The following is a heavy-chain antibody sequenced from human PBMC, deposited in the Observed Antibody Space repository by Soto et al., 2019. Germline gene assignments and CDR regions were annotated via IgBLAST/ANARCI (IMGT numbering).Heavy chain of an antibody. CDR1: GYTFTSYG. J-gene: IGHJ5*02. CDR2: MSPNSGNT. CDR3: ARKKQTRPFISSSPWFDP. Sequence: ASVKVSCKASGYTFTSYGISWVRQAPGQGLEWMGWMSPNSGNTGYAQKFQGRVTMTRNTSISTAYMELSSLRSEDTAVYYCARKKQTRPFISSSPWFDPWGQGTLVTVSS. V-gene: IGHV1-8*02. D-gene: IGHD6-6*01.